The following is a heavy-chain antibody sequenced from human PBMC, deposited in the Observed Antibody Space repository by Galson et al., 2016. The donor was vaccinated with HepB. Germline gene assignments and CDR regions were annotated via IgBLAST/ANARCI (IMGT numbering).Heavy chain of an antibody. CDR3: ARVRYRVAARVTLNWYFDL. V-gene: IGHV1-18*01. Sequence: SVKVSCKASGYTFTTYGISWVRQAPGQGLEWMAWISVYNGNTNYAQKLQGRITMTTETSTSTAYMELRNLRSDDTAVYYCARVRYRVAARVTLNWYFDLWGRGTLVTVSS. CDR1: GYTFTTYG. D-gene: IGHD6-6*01. CDR2: ISVYNGNT. J-gene: IGHJ2*01.